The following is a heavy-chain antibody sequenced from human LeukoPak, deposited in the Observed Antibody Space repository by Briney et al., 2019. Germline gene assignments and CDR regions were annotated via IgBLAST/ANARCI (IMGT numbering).Heavy chain of an antibody. CDR2: IHHSGST. D-gene: IGHD3-10*01. Sequence: SETLSFTGAVYGFSFSGNYWSWLGQGPGKGLKGVGEIHHSGSTNYNPSLKSRVTISVDTSKNQFSLKLSSVTAADTAVYYCAGGAGGDAFDFWGQGTMVTVSS. CDR3: AGGAGGDAFDF. V-gene: IGHV4-34*01. CDR1: GFSFSGNY. J-gene: IGHJ3*01.